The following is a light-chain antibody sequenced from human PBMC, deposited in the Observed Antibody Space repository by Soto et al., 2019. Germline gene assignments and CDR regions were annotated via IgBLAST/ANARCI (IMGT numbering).Light chain of an antibody. CDR1: SSDVGSYNL. CDR3: CPYAGIIRV. Sequence: QSVLTQPASVSGSPGQSITISCTGTSSDVGSYNLVSWYQQHPGKAPKLMIYEGSKRPSGVSNRFSGSKSGNTASLTISGLQADDDPDYYCCPYAGIIRVFGTGTKVPVL. CDR2: EGS. V-gene: IGLV2-23*01. J-gene: IGLJ1*01.